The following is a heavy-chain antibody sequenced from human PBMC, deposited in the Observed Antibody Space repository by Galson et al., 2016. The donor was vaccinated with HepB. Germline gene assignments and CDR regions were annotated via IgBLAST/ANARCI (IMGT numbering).Heavy chain of an antibody. CDR3: ARAPTMITFGGLIVGDLDY. CDR1: GYAFRNYI. J-gene: IGHJ4*02. Sequence: SLRFSCAASGYAFRNYIMNWVRQSPGKGLEWVTSISSSGRSIYYADSVKGRFTISRDNTKNSLYLQMNSLRADDTAVYYCARAPTMITFGGLIVGDLDYWGQGTLVTVSS. D-gene: IGHD3-16*02. CDR2: ISSSGRSI. V-gene: IGHV3-21*01.